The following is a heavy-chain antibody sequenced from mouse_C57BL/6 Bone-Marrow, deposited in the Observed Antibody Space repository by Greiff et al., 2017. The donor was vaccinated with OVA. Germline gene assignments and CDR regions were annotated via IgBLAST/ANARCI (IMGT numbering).Heavy chain of an antibody. CDR2: IRNKANNHAT. D-gene: IGHD1-1*01. Sequence: EVMLVESGGGLVQPGGSMKLSCAASGFTFSDAWMDWVRQSPEKGLEWVAEIRNKANNHATYYAESVKGRFTISRDDSKSSVYLQMNSLRAEDTGIYYCTRSTTVDYFDYWGQGTTLTVSS. V-gene: IGHV6-6*01. CDR1: GFTFSDAW. J-gene: IGHJ2*01. CDR3: TRSTTVDYFDY.